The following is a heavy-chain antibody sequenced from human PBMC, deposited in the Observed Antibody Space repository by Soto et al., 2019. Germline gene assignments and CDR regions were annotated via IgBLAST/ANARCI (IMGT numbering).Heavy chain of an antibody. J-gene: IGHJ4*02. CDR1: GFTFSSYA. CDR2: ISGSSTST. Sequence: EVQLSGSGGGLVQPGGSLRLSCAASGFTFSSYAMSWVRQAPGKGLEWVSAISGSSTSTYYADSVKGRFTISRDNSKNTLDLQMNSLGAEDTAVYYCAKDPSSGFAMENYFDYWGQGTLVTVSS. V-gene: IGHV3-23*01. D-gene: IGHD3-10*01. CDR3: AKDPSSGFAMENYFDY.